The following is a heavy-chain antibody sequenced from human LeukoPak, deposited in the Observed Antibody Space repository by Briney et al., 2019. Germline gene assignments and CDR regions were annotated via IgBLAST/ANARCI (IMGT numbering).Heavy chain of an antibody. CDR2: IYGGGNI. J-gene: IGHJ4*02. Sequence: GGSLRLSCAASGFTVSSNYMNWVRKAPGKGLEWVSVIYGGGNIYYADSVKGRFTISRDNSKNTLYLQMNSLRAEDTAVYYCARGAGYNYPYYFDYWGQGTLVTVSS. V-gene: IGHV3-53*01. CDR1: GFTVSSNY. D-gene: IGHD5-24*01. CDR3: ARGAGYNYPYYFDY.